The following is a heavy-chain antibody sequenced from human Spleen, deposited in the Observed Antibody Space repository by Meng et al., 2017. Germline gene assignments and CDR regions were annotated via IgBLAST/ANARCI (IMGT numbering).Heavy chain of an antibody. J-gene: IGHJ6*02. Sequence: GESLKISCKGSGYRFTSYWIAWVRQMPGKGLEWMGIIYPGDSDTRYSPSFEGQVTISADKSINTAYLQWSSLKASDTAMHYCARQGYSNSYFYSYGMDVWGQGTTVTVSS. CDR1: GYRFTSYW. CDR2: IYPGDSDT. D-gene: IGHD4-11*01. CDR3: ARQGYSNSYFYSYGMDV. V-gene: IGHV5-51*01.